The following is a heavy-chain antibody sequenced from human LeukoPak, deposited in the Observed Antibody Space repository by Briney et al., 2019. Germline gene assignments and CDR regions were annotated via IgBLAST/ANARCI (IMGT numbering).Heavy chain of an antibody. D-gene: IGHD7-27*01. Sequence: GGSLRLSCAASGFIFSNVWMSWVRQAPGKGPVWVSRIRPDGTDASYADSVKGRFTISRDNARNTLFLQISSLRDEDTAVYYCARDMWGTFDYWGQGTLVTVSS. CDR3: ARDMWGTFDY. CDR1: GFIFSNVW. CDR2: IRPDGTDA. V-gene: IGHV3-74*01. J-gene: IGHJ4*02.